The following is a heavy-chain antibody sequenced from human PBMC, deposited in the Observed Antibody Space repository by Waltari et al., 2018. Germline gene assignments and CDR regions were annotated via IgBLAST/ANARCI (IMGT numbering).Heavy chain of an antibody. CDR3: ARGTPTYYDFWSGYPFDY. V-gene: IGHV1-69*01. Sequence: QVQLLKSGAEVKKPGSSLKVSCKASGGTFNSYAIRWVRQSTGQGLEWMGRIIPIFGTANYAQKFQGRVTITADESTSTAYMELSSLRSEDTAVYYCARGTPTYYDFWSGYPFDYWGQGTLVTVSS. CDR1: GGTFNSYA. D-gene: IGHD3-3*01. J-gene: IGHJ4*02. CDR2: IIPIFGTA.